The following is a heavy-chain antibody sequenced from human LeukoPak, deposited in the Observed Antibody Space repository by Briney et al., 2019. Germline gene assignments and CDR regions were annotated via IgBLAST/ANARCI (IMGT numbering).Heavy chain of an antibody. D-gene: IGHD3-10*01. V-gene: IGHV3-30*04. CDR2: ISYDGSNK. Sequence: GGSLRLSCAASGFTFSSYAMHWVRQAPGKGLEWVAVISYDGSNKYYADSVKGRFTTSRDNSKNTLYLQMNSLRAEDTAVYYCAREAVDYYGSGSYDYWGQGTLVTVSS. J-gene: IGHJ4*02. CDR1: GFTFSSYA. CDR3: AREAVDYYGSGSYDY.